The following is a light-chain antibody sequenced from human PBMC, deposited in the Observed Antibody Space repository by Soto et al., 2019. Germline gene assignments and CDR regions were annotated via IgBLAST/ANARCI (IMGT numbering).Light chain of an antibody. CDR1: QSVSSN. J-gene: IGKJ1*01. CDR2: GAS. Sequence: EIVMTQSPATLSVSPGERATLSCRASQSVSSNLGWYQQKPGQAPRLLIYGASTRATGIPARFRGRGSETEFTLTISSLPSEDFAVSYGQQYNNWPLTFGQETKVDIK. V-gene: IGKV3-15*01. CDR3: QQYNNWPLT.